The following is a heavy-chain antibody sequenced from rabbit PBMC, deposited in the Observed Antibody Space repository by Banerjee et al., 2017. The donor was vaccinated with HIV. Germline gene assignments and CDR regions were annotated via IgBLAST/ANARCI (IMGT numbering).Heavy chain of an antibody. J-gene: IGHJ6*01. CDR1: GFDLSSYYY. V-gene: IGHV1S45*01. CDR3: ARDLAGYGGVGYWDL. Sequence: QEQLEESGGGLVQPEGSLTLTCKASGFDLSSYYYMCWVRQAPGKGLEWIACVATGSDSTYCASWAKGRFTISKTSSTTVTLQMTSLTAADTATYFCARDLAGYGGVGYWDLWGQGTLVTVS. CDR2: VATGSDST. D-gene: IGHD8-1*01.